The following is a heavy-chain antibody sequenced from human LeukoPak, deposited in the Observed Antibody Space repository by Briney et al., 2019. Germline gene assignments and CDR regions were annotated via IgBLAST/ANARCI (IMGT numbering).Heavy chain of an antibody. CDR2: IWYDGSNK. Sequence: GGSLRLSCAASGFTFSSYGMHWVRQAPGKGLEWVAVIWYDGSNKYYADSVKGRFTISRDNSKNSLYRQMNSLRAEDTAVYYCAREPYCSGGSCRYYYYYYGMDVWGQGTTVTVSS. V-gene: IGHV3-33*01. CDR1: GFTFSSYG. J-gene: IGHJ6*02. D-gene: IGHD2-15*01. CDR3: AREPYCSGGSCRYYYYYYGMDV.